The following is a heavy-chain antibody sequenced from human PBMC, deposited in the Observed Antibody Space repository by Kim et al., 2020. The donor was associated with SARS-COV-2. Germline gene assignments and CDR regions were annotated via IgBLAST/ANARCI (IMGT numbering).Heavy chain of an antibody. D-gene: IGHD6-19*01. V-gene: IGHV3-23*01. J-gene: IGHJ5*02. CDR3: AKGRQWLRGGWFDP. Sequence: SPDSWNGRFTISRDRSKNTLYLQMDSLRAEDTAVYYCAKGRQWLRGGWFDPWGQGTLVTVSS.